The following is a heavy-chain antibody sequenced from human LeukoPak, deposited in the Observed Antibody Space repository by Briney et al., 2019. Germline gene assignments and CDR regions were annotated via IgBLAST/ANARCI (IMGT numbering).Heavy chain of an antibody. CDR1: GGSVSSNTYY. CDR2: IYYSGST. V-gene: IGHV4-39*07. CDR3: ASTSIAARPPYFDY. J-gene: IGHJ4*02. Sequence: SETLSLTCTVSGGSVSSNTYYWGWIRQPPGKGLEWIGSIYYSGSTYYNPSLKSRVTISVDTSKNQFSLKLSSVTAADTAVYYCASTSIAARPPYFDYWGQGTLVTVSS. D-gene: IGHD6-6*01.